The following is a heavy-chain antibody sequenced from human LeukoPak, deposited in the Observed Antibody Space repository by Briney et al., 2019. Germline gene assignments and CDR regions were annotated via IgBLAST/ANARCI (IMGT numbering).Heavy chain of an antibody. V-gene: IGHV3-7*01. J-gene: IGHJ4*02. D-gene: IGHD1-1*01. CDR3: ARDKIEGPTKLDY. CDR1: GFIFSRFR. Sequence: PGGSLRLSCVVSGFIFSRFRMSWGRQAPGKGLEWVANIKQDESEKYYVDSVKGRFTISRDNAKNSLYLQMNSLRAEDTAVYYCARDKIEGPTKLDYWGQGILVTVSS. CDR2: IKQDESEK.